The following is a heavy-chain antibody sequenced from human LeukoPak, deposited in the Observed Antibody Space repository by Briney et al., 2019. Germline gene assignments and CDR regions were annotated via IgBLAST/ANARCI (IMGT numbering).Heavy chain of an antibody. D-gene: IGHD6-13*01. CDR3: ARDLSYSSSWAPFDY. CDR2: INPNSGGT. CDR1: GYTFTGYY. J-gene: IGHJ4*02. Sequence: GASVKVSCKASGYTFTGYYMHWVRQAPGQGLEWMGWINPNSGGTNYAQKFQGRVTMTRDTSISTAYMELSRLRSDDTAVYYCARDLSYSSSWAPFDYWGQGTLVTVSS. V-gene: IGHV1-2*02.